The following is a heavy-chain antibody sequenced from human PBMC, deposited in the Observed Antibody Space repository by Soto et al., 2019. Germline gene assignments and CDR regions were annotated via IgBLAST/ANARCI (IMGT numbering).Heavy chain of an antibody. J-gene: IGHJ4*02. V-gene: IGHV3-23*01. CDR2: ISNSGGST. Sequence: GGSLRLSCAASGFTFSTCAMRWVRQAPGKGLEWVSAISNSGGSTYYADSVKGRFTISRDNSKSTLFLQMSSLRAEDTAVYYGAKRHSSVYHDDWGQGTLVTVSS. CDR1: GFTFSTCA. CDR3: AKRHSSVYHDD. D-gene: IGHD3-22*01.